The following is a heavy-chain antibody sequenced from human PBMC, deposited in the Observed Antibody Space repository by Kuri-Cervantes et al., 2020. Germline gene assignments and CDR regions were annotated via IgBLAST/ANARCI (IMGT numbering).Heavy chain of an antibody. D-gene: IGHD1-1*01. CDR1: GGSFSGYY. J-gene: IGHJ4*02. V-gene: IGHV4-34*01. Sequence: SQTLSLTCAVYGGSFSGYYWSWIRQPPGKGLEWIGEINHSGSTNYNPSLKSRVTISVDTSKNQFPLKVSSVTAADTAVYYCARGSLERAYWGQGTLVTVSS. CDR2: INHSGST. CDR3: ARGSLERAY.